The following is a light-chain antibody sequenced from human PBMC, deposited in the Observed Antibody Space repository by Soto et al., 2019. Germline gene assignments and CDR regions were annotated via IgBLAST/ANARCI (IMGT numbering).Light chain of an antibody. CDR1: MRDVGGYNL. V-gene: IGLV2-14*01. Sequence: QSVLTQPASVSGSPGQSITISCAGTMRDVGGYNLVSWYQQHPGRAPQLILYEVRNRPSGISSRFSGSKSGNTASLTISGLQTEDEADYYCSSYTSSSTLFGTGTKAPS. J-gene: IGLJ1*01. CDR2: EVR. CDR3: SSYTSSSTL.